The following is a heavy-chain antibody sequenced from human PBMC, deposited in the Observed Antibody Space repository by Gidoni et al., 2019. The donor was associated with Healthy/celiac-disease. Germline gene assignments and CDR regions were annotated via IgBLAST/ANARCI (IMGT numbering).Heavy chain of an antibody. Sequence: QVQLQESGPGLVKPSETLSLTCTVSGGSISSYYWSWIRQPPGKGLEWIGYIYYSGSTNYNPSLKSRVTISVDTSKNQFSLKLSSVTAADTAVYCCARGAAAAGTGDLDYWGQGTLVTVSS. CDR2: IYYSGST. CDR1: GGSISSYY. J-gene: IGHJ4*02. V-gene: IGHV4-59*01. D-gene: IGHD6-13*01. CDR3: ARGAAAAGTGDLDY.